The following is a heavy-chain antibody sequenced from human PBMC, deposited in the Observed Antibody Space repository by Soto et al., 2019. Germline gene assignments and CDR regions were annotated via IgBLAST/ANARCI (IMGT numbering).Heavy chain of an antibody. J-gene: IGHJ5*02. V-gene: IGHV3-11*01. CDR1: GFTFSDYY. CDR3: ARDGDYVWGTAPSPNWFDP. D-gene: IGHD3-16*01. CDR2: ISSSGTTM. Sequence: PGGSLRLSCAASGFTFSDYYMSWIRRAPGKGLEWVSYISSSGTTMYYADSVKGRFTISRDNAKNSLYLQMNSLRAEGTAVYYCARDGDYVWGTAPSPNWFDPWGQGTLVNVSS.